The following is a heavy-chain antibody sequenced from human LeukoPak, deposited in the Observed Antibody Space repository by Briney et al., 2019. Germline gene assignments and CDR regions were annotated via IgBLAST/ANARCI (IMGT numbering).Heavy chain of an antibody. CDR3: ARDQGVVVVAMAFDI. D-gene: IGHD2-15*01. Sequence: QPGRSLRLSCAASGFTFSNYAMHWVRQAPGKGLEWVAVISYDGSNKYNADSVKGRFTISRDNSKNTLYVQMNSLRAEDTAVYYCARDQGVVVVAMAFDIWGQGTMVTVSS. CDR2: ISYDGSNK. V-gene: IGHV3-30-3*01. CDR1: GFTFSNYA. J-gene: IGHJ3*02.